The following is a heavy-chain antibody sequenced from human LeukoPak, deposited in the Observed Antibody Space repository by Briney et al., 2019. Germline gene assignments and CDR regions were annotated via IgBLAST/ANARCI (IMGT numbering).Heavy chain of an antibody. D-gene: IGHD2-15*01. Sequence: ASVKVSCKASGYTFTSYGISWVRQAPGQGLEWMGWISAYNGNTNYAQKLQGRVTMTTDTSTSTAYMELRSLRSDDTAVYYCAREFTPTNTPSLGFDPWGQGTLVTVSS. CDR1: GYTFTSYG. CDR3: AREFTPTNTPSLGFDP. V-gene: IGHV1-18*01. CDR2: ISAYNGNT. J-gene: IGHJ5*02.